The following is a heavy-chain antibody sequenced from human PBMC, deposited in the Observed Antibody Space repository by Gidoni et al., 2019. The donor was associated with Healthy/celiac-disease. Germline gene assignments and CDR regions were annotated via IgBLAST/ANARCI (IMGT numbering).Heavy chain of an antibody. J-gene: IGHJ5*02. CDR1: GFTFGSSS. V-gene: IGHV3-48*02. D-gene: IGHD3-3*01. CDR2: ISSSSSTI. Sequence: EVQLVESGGGLVQPGGSLRLPCAASGFTFGSSSMNWVRQAPGKGLEWVSYISSSSSTIYYADSVKGRFTISRDNAKNSLYLQMNSLRDEDTAVYYCAATDYDFWSGSDADWFDPWGQGTLVTVSS. CDR3: AATDYDFWSGSDADWFDP.